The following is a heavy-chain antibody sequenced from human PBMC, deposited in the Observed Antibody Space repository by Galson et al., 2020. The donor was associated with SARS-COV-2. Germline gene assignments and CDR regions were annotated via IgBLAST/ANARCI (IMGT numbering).Heavy chain of an antibody. CDR3: ATPRGYSGYDFDY. CDR2: ISSSSSYI. D-gene: IGHD5-12*01. Sequence: GESLKISCAASGFTFSSYSMNWVRQAPGKGLEWVSSISSSSSYIYYADSVKGRFTISRDNAKNSLYLQMNSLRAEDTAVYYCATPRGYSGYDFDYWGQGTLVTVSS. J-gene: IGHJ4*02. V-gene: IGHV3-21*01. CDR1: GFTFSSYS.